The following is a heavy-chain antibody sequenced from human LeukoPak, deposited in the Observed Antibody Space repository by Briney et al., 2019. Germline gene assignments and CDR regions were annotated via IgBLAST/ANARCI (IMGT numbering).Heavy chain of an antibody. V-gene: IGHV3-48*03. CDR3: ARVAVAGLHYFDY. D-gene: IGHD6-19*01. CDR2: ISSSGSST. CDR1: GFTFSSYE. Sequence: GGSLRLSCAASGFTFSSYEMNWVRQAPGKGLEWVSYISSSGSSTYYADSVKVRFTISRDNAKNSLYLQMNSLRAEDTAVYYCARVAVAGLHYFDYWGQETLVTVSS. J-gene: IGHJ4*02.